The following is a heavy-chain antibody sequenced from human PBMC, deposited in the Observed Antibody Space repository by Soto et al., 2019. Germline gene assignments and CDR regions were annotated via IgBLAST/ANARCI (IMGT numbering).Heavy chain of an antibody. Sequence: QVQLVQSGAEVKKPGSSVKVSCKASGGTFSSYAISWVRQAPGQGLEWMGGIIPIFGTANYAQKFQGRVTITADESTSTDYTELSSLRTEDTVVYYCARGPRASSGVRGPASVYDYWDHGTLVTVSS. D-gene: IGHD3-10*01. CDR3: ARGPRASSGVRGPASVYDY. J-gene: IGHJ4*01. V-gene: IGHV1-69*01. CDR1: GGTFSSYA. CDR2: IIPIFGTA.